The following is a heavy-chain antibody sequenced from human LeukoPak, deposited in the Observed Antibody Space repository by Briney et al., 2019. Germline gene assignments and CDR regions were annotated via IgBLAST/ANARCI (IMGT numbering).Heavy chain of an antibody. V-gene: IGHV1-69*04. J-gene: IGHJ4*02. Sequence: ASVKVSCKASGGTFSSYAISWVRQAPGQGLEWMGRIIPILGIANYAQKFQGRVTITADKSTSTAYMELSSLRSEDTAVYYCARSRPREQQLVQEIDYWGQGTLVTVSS. CDR1: GGTFSSYA. CDR3: ARSRPREQQLVQEIDY. CDR2: IIPILGIA. D-gene: IGHD6-13*01.